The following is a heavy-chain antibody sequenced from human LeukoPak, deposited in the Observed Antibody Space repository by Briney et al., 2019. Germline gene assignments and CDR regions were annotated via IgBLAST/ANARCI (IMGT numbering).Heavy chain of an antibody. V-gene: IGHV4-59*12. CDR1: GGSISSYY. D-gene: IGHD2-15*01. CDR2: IYYSGST. CDR3: ARDLLGYCSGGSCFHDAFDI. Sequence: PSETLSLTCTVSGGSISSYYWSWIRQPPGKGLEWIGYIYYSGSTNYNPSLKSRVTISVDTSKNQFSLKLSSVTAADTAVYYCARDLLGYCSGGSCFHDAFDIWGQGTMVTVSS. J-gene: IGHJ3*02.